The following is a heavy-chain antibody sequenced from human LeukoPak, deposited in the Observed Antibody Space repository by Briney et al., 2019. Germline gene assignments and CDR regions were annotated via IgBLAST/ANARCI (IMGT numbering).Heavy chain of an antibody. CDR3: ARDESRKIVVPGDI. Sequence: GSSLRLSCAASGFTFSSYAMHWVRQAPGQGLEWVAVISYDGSNKYYADSVKGRFTISRDNSKNTLYLQMNSLRAEDTAVYYCARDESRKIVVPGDIWGQGTMVTVSS. CDR2: ISYDGSNK. J-gene: IGHJ3*02. D-gene: IGHD3-22*01. CDR1: GFTFSSYA. V-gene: IGHV3-30-3*01.